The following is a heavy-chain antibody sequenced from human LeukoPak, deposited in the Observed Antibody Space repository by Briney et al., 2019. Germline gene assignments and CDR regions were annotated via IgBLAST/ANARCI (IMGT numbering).Heavy chain of an antibody. CDR3: ARGGPYSSNFDY. CDR1: GYTFPNYG. V-gene: IGHV1-18*01. D-gene: IGHD2-2*01. Sequence: ASVTVSCMASGYTFPNYGLSWVRQAPGQGLEWMGWISAYNGNTIYAQKLQGKVTKTTDPSTSTAYMELRALSSDETAMYYCARGGPYSSNFDYWGQGTLVTVSS. CDR2: ISAYNGNT. J-gene: IGHJ4*02.